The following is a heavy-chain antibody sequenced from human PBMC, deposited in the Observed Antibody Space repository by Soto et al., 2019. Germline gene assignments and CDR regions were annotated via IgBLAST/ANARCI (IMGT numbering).Heavy chain of an antibody. Sequence: TLSLTCSVSGTSVSNYYWSWIRQPAGKGLEHIGRIYTSGSTSYNPSLKSRVTMSMDTSQTQIYLNLTSVTAADTAVYYCARGGIQLSYAFDYWGQGILVTVSS. CDR3: ARGGIQLSYAFDY. D-gene: IGHD5-18*01. CDR1: GTSVSNYY. CDR2: IYTSGST. V-gene: IGHV4-4*07. J-gene: IGHJ4*02.